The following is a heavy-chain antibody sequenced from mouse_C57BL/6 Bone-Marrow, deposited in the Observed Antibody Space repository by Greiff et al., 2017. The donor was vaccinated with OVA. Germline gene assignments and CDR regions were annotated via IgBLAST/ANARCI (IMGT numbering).Heavy chain of an antibody. CDR1: GYTFTSYW. CDR3: ARSVPFAY. CDR2: IDTSDSYT. D-gene: IGHD6-1*01. Sequence: VQLQQPGAELVMPGASVKLSCKASGYTFTSYWMHWVKQRPGQGLEWIGEIDTSDSYTNYNQKFKGKSTLTVDKSSSTAYMQLSSLTSEDSAVYYCARSVPFAYWGQGTLVTVSS. V-gene: IGHV1-69*01. J-gene: IGHJ3*01.